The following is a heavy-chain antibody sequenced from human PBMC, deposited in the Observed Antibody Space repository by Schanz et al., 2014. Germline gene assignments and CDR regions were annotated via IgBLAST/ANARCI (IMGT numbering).Heavy chain of an antibody. CDR1: EFTFSTDA. CDR2: ISASGGDT. J-gene: IGHJ4*02. CDR3: VRDSFFAFDY. V-gene: IGHV3-23*04. D-gene: IGHD3-3*01. Sequence: VQLVDSGGGLVKPGGSLRLSCAASEFTFSTDAMSWVRQAPGKGLEWLSVISASGGDTYYADSVKGRFTISRDNAKNTLYLQMNTLRAEDTAVYYCVRDSFFAFDYWGQGTLVTVSS.